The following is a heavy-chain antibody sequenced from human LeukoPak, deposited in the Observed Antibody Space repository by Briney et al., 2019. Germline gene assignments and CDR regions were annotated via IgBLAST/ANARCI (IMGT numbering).Heavy chain of an antibody. CDR3: ARMYYYDSSGYSDAFDI. J-gene: IGHJ3*02. CDR1: GGSISSYY. D-gene: IGHD3-22*01. Sequence: SETLSLTCTVSGGSISSYYWSWIRQPPGEGLEWIGYIYYSGSTNYNPSLKSRVTISVDTSKNQFSLKLSSVTAADTAVYYCARMYYYDSSGYSDAFDIWGQGTMVTVSS. V-gene: IGHV4-59*01. CDR2: IYYSGST.